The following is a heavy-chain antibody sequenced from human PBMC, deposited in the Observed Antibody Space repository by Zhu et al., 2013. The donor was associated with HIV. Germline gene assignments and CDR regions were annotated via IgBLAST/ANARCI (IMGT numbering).Heavy chain of an antibody. CDR2: ITPVFGGT. J-gene: IGHJ3*02. V-gene: IGHV1-2*02. Sequence: QVQLVQSGAEVKKPGSSVKVSCRASGVNFRSDDFNWVRKAPGQGLEWMGGITPVFGGTNFAQKFKGRVTVTRDTSVNTAYMELSNLRSDDTAVYFCARDLLRFLQWLPNRHAGFDIWGQGTLVIVSS. CDR3: ARDLLRFLQWLPNRHAGFDI. D-gene: IGHD3-3*01. CDR1: GVNFRSDD.